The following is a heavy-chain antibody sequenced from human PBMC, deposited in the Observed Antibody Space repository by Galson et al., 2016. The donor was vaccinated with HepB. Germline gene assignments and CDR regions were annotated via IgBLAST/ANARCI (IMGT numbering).Heavy chain of an antibody. D-gene: IGHD1-26*01. Sequence: SLRLSCAASGFSFSNYEMNWVRQAPGKGLEWVAYISGGGETTYYADSVRGRFTISRDNARDSVFLQMTSLRVGDTARYYFARDALGTWDLTTWGQGTLVSVSS. CDR3: ARDALGTWDLTT. CDR2: ISGGGETT. J-gene: IGHJ1*01. CDR1: GFSFSNYE. V-gene: IGHV3-48*03.